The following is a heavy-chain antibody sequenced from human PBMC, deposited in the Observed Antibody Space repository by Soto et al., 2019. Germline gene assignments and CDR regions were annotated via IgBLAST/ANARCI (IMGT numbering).Heavy chain of an antibody. CDR3: ARSWGWELLRWYYYYGMDV. V-gene: IGHV4-34*01. CDR2: INHSGST. D-gene: IGHD1-26*01. CDR1: GGSFSGYY. Sequence: PSETLSLTCAVYGGSFSGYYWSWIRQPPGKGLEWIGEINHSGSTNYNPSLKSRVTISVDTSKNQFSLKLSSVTAADTAVYYCARSWGWELLRWYYYYGMDVWGQGTTVTVSS. J-gene: IGHJ6*02.